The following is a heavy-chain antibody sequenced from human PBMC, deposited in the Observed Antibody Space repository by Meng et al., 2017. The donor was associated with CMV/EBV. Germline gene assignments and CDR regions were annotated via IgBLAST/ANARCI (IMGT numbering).Heavy chain of an antibody. CDR2: IIPIFGTA. D-gene: IGHD6-6*01. CDR3: ARGSLEGQLADISLDY. V-gene: IGHV1-69*13. J-gene: IGHJ4*02. Sequence: VKVSCKASGGTFSSYAISWVRQAPGQGLEWMGGIIPIFGTANYAQKFQGRVTITTDESTSTAYMELSSLRSEETAVYYCARGSLEGQLADISLDYWGQGTLVTVSS. CDR1: GGTFSSYA.